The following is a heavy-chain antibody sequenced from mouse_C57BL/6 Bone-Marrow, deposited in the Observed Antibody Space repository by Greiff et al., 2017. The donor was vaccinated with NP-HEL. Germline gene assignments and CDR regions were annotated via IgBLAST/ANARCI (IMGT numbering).Heavy chain of an antibody. CDR3: ASPRQLRLSWFAY. CDR2: IYTGDGDT. J-gene: IGHJ3*01. Sequence: VQLQQSGPELVKPGASVKISCKASGYAFSSSWMNWVKQRPGKGLEWIGRIYTGDGDTNYNGKFKGKATLTADKSSSTAYMQLSSLTSEDSAVYFCASPRQLRLSWFAYWGQGTLVTVSA. CDR1: GYAFSSSW. V-gene: IGHV1-82*01. D-gene: IGHD3-2*02.